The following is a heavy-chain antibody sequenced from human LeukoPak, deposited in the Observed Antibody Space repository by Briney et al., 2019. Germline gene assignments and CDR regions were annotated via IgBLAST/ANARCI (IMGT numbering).Heavy chain of an antibody. V-gene: IGHV4-30-2*01. CDR2: IFHSGSS. CDR3: ARELWFVNAPGPWFDP. D-gene: IGHD3-10*01. CDR1: GDSISSGDYS. J-gene: IGHJ5*02. Sequence: SETLSLTCAVSGDSISSGDYSWSWLRQPSGKGLEWIGYIFHSGSSYYNPSLKSRVTISVDKSKNQFSLRLTSVTAADTAVYYCARELWFVNAPGPWFDPWGQGTLVTVSS.